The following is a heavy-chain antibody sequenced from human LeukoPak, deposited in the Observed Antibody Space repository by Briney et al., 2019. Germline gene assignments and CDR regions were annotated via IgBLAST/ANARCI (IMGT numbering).Heavy chain of an antibody. CDR3: ARDPLYDSSGYYPLYNWFDP. CDR1: GYTGSNYG. CDR2: ISAYNCYT. V-gene: IGHV1-18*01. J-gene: IGHJ5*02. D-gene: IGHD3-22*01. Sequence: ASVKVSCRASGYTGSNYGISGVRQAPGQGLECMVWISAYNCYTNYAKRLQGRVTMTTDTSTSTAYLELRSLRSDDTAVYYCARDPLYDSSGYYPLYNWFDPWGQGTLVTVSS.